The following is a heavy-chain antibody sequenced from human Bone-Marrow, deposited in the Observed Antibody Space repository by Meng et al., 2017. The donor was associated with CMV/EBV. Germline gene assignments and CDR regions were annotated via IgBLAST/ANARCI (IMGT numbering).Heavy chain of an antibody. CDR2: ISSSGSTI. D-gene: IGHD1-26*01. Sequence: GESLKISCAASGFTFSDYYMSWIRQAPGKGLEWVSYISSSGSTIYYADSVKGRFTISRDNAKNPLYLQMNSLRAEDTAVYYCARDSGHYWYFDLWGRGTLVTIYS. CDR1: GFTFSDYY. V-gene: IGHV3-11*04. J-gene: IGHJ2*01. CDR3: ARDSGHYWYFDL.